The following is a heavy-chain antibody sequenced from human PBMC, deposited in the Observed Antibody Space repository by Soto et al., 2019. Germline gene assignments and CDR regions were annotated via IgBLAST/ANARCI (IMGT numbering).Heavy chain of an antibody. CDR1: GFTFSSYG. D-gene: IGHD3-10*01. CDR3: GKWRYYNAAEYEAFYR. V-gene: IGHV3-30*18. J-gene: IGHJ3*02. CDR2: ISYDGSNK. Sequence: QVQLVESGGGVVQPGRSLRLSCAASGFTFSSYGMHWVRQAPGKGLEWVAVISYDGSNKYYADSVKGRFTISRDKSKNTLYRQMNSRRAADTAVYYCGKWRYYNAAEYEAFYRWGQGTMVTVSS.